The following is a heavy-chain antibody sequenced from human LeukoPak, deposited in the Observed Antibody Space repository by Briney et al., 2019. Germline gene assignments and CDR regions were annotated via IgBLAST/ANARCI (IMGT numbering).Heavy chain of an antibody. CDR1: GFTFSNAW. D-gene: IGHD3-10*01. J-gene: IGHJ5*02. Sequence: NPGGSLRLSCAASGFTFSNAWMSWVRQAPGKGLEWVGRIESKTDGGTTDYAAPVKGRFTISRDDSKNTLYLQMNSLKTEDTAVYYCTTSPGTTMVRGVIRGPWGQGTLVTVSS. CDR3: TTSPGTTMVRGVIRGP. V-gene: IGHV3-15*04. CDR2: IESKTDGGTT.